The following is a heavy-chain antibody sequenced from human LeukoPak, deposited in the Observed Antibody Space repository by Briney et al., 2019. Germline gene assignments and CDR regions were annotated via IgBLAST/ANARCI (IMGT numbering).Heavy chain of an antibody. Sequence: GGSLRLSCAASGFTFSSYWMNWVRQAPGKGLVWVSRIASDGSSTTYADSVKGRFSISRDNAKNSLYLQMNSLRVEDTAVYYCARGRPHGNDYWGQGTLVTVSS. CDR1: GFTFSSYW. CDR3: ARGRPHGNDY. J-gene: IGHJ4*02. V-gene: IGHV3-74*01. D-gene: IGHD4-23*01. CDR2: IASDGSST.